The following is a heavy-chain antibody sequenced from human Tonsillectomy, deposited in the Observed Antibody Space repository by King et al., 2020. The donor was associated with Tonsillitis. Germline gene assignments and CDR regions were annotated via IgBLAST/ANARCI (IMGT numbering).Heavy chain of an antibody. Sequence: VQLVESGGVVVQPGGSLRLSCAASGFIFDDYAMNWVRQAPGKGLEWVSLISWDGARTYYADSVQGRFTISRDNSKNSLYLQMSSLRAEDTALYYCAKDFGLAVAGTRFFHHWGQGTLVTVSS. CDR3: AKDFGLAVAGTRFFHH. CDR2: ISWDGART. J-gene: IGHJ1*01. V-gene: IGHV3-43D*03. D-gene: IGHD6-19*01. CDR1: GFIFDDYA.